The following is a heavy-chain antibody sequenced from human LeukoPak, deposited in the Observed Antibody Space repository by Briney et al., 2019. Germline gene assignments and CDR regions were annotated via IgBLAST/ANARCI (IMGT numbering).Heavy chain of an antibody. V-gene: IGHV4-59*08. CDR1: GGSISSYY. D-gene: IGHD6-6*01. CDR2: FHYSGST. Sequence: PSETLSLTCTVSGGSISSYYWSWIRQPPGKGLEWIGYFHYSGSTNYNPSLKSRVTISVDTSKNQFSLKLSSVTAADTAGYYCARLGDSSSRLYYFDYWGQGTLVTVSS. CDR3: ARLGDSSSRLYYFDY. J-gene: IGHJ4*02.